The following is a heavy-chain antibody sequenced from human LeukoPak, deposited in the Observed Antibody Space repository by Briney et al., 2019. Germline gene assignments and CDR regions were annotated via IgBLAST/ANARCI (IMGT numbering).Heavy chain of an antibody. Sequence: GASVTVSCKASGYTFTAHYMHWVRQAPGQGLEWMGWINPTSGATEYTQKFQGRVTMTRDTSSSTPYMELSRLTSDDTAVYYCARGLGLTGTTRGYLDYWGQGTLVTVSS. V-gene: IGHV1-2*02. J-gene: IGHJ4*02. CDR1: GYTFTAHY. CDR3: ARGLGLTGTTRGYLDY. D-gene: IGHD1-20*01. CDR2: INPTSGAT.